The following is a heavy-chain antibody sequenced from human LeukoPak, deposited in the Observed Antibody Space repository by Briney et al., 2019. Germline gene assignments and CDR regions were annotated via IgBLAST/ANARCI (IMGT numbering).Heavy chain of an antibody. D-gene: IGHD2-2*02. CDR2: ISYDGSNK. CDR3: AKELYPYYYCGMDV. V-gene: IGHV3-30*18. Sequence: PGRSLRLSCAASGFTFSSYGMHWVRQAPGKGLEWVAVISYDGSNKYYADSVKGRFTISRDNSKNTLYLQMNSRRAEDTAVYYCAKELYPYYYCGMDVWGQGTTVTVSS. J-gene: IGHJ6*02. CDR1: GFTFSSYG.